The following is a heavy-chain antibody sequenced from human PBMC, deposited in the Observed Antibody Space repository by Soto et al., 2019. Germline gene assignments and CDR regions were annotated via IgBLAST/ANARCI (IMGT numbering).Heavy chain of an antibody. CDR3: AKDHYYGSGSYYNSADFDY. CDR2: ISGSGGST. V-gene: IGHV3-23*01. D-gene: IGHD3-10*01. J-gene: IGHJ4*02. CDR1: GFTFSSYA. Sequence: GGSLRLSCAASGFTFSSYAMSWVRQAPGKGLEWVSAISGSGGSTYYADSVKGRFTISRDNSKNTLYLQMNSLRAEDTAVYYCAKDHYYGSGSYYNSADFDYWGQGTLVTVSS.